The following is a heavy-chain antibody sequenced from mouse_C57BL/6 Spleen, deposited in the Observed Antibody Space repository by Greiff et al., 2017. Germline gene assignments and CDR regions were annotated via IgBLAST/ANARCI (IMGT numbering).Heavy chain of an antibody. V-gene: IGHV1-81*01. CDR1: GYTFTSYG. Sequence: QVQLQQSGAELARPGASVKLSCKASGYTFTSYGISWVKQRTGQGLEWIGEIYPRSGNTYSNEKFKGKATLTADKSSSTAYMELRSLTSEDSAVYFCARSAQAPYYYAMDYWGQGTSVTVSS. CDR2: IYPRSGNT. J-gene: IGHJ4*01. CDR3: ARSAQAPYYYAMDY. D-gene: IGHD3-2*02.